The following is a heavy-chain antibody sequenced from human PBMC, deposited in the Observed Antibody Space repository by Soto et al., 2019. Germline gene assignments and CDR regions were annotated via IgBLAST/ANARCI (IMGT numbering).Heavy chain of an antibody. CDR3: AREGGGSGWYESGFDY. Sequence: ASVKVSCKASGYTFTSYGISWVRQAPGQGLEWMGRISAYNGNTNYAQKLQGRVTMTTDTSTSTAYMELRSLRSDDTAVYYCAREGGGSGWYESGFDYWGQGTLVTVSS. D-gene: IGHD6-19*01. CDR1: GYTFTSYG. J-gene: IGHJ4*02. CDR2: ISAYNGNT. V-gene: IGHV1-18*01.